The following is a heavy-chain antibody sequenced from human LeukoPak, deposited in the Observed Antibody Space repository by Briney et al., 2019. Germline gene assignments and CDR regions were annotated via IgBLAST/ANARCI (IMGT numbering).Heavy chain of an antibody. J-gene: IGHJ6*03. CDR1: GFTFSDHY. V-gene: IGHV3-11*01. CDR3: ARISGYSYGYGRDYYYYMDV. Sequence: GGSLRLSCAASGFTFSDHYMSWIRQAPGKGLEWVSYISQTGTTISYADSVKGRFTLSRDNARNSLYLQMNSLRAEDTAVYYCARISGYSYGYGRDYYYYMDVWGKGTTVTISS. CDR2: ISQTGTTI. D-gene: IGHD5-18*01.